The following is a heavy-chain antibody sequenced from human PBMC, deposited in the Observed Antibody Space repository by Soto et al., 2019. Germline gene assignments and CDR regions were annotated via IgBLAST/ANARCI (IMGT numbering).Heavy chain of an antibody. D-gene: IGHD4-17*01. CDR2: IYWNDEK. CDR3: AHRTFDGYGTVDCFDP. V-gene: IGHV2-5*01. J-gene: IGHJ5*02. Sequence: QITLKESGPTLVRPTQTLTLTCSLSGFSIDSKDAGVGWVRQPPGKALEWLAHIYWNDEKRYRPSLRSRLTITKDTSKNHVVLTMTNMGPADTGTYFCAHRTFDGYGTVDCFDPWGPGTLVTVSS. CDR1: GFSIDSKDAG.